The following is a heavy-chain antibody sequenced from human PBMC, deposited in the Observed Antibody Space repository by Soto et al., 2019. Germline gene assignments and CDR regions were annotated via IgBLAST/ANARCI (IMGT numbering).Heavy chain of an antibody. D-gene: IGHD3-3*01. CDR1: GFTFSSYW. J-gene: IGHJ4*02. Sequence: PGGSLRLSCAASGFTFSSYWMSWVRQAPGKGLEWVANIKQDGSEKYYVDSVKGRFTISRDNAKNSLYLQMNSLRAEDTAVYYCERDVYYDFWSGYLDYWGQGTLVTVYS. V-gene: IGHV3-7*03. CDR3: ERDVYYDFWSGYLDY. CDR2: IKQDGSEK.